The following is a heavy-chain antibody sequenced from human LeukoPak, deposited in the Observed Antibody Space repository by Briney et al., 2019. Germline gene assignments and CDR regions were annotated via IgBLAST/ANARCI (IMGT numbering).Heavy chain of an antibody. CDR3: AREHIQQNYDFWSGYSQRWFDP. CDR2: IYYSGST. CDR1: GGSISSGDYY. D-gene: IGHD3-3*01. J-gene: IGHJ5*02. V-gene: IGHV4-30-4*08. Sequence: PSETLSLTCTVSGGSISSGDYYWRWIRQPPGKGLEWIGYIYYSGSTYYNPSLKSRVTISVDTSKNQFSLKLSSVTAADTAVYYCAREHIQQNYDFWSGYSQRWFDPWGQGTLVTVSS.